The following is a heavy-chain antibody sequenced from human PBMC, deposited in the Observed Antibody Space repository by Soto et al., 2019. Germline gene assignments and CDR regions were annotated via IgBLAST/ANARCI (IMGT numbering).Heavy chain of an antibody. CDR2: FDPEDGET. CDR1: GYTLTELS. D-gene: IGHD2-2*01. J-gene: IGHJ4*02. CDR3: ATDRYCSSTSCLDY. Sequence: WASVKVSCKVSGYTLTELSMHWVRQAPGKGLEWMGGFDPEDGETIYAQKFQGRVTMAEDTSTDTAYMELSSLRSEDTAVYYCATDRYCSSTSCLDYWGQGTLVTVSS. V-gene: IGHV1-24*01.